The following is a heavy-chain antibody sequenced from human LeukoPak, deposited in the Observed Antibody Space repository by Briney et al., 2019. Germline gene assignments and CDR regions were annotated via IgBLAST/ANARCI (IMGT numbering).Heavy chain of an antibody. V-gene: IGHV3-48*01. CDR2: FSTSSGTI. D-gene: IGHD3-10*01. CDR3: AKLTSDSMVRGVTTDY. Sequence: GGSLRLSCAASGFTFSSFSMNWVRQAPGKGLEWVSYFSTSSGTISYADSVKGRFAISRDNSKNTLYLQMNSLRAEDTAVYYCAKLTSDSMVRGVTTDYWGQGTLVTVSS. J-gene: IGHJ4*02. CDR1: GFTFSSFS.